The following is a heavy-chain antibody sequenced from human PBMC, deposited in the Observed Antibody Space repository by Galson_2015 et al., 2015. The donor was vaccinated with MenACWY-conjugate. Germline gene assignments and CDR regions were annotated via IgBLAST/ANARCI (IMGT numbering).Heavy chain of an antibody. CDR1: GSTLTSDW. CDR2: INRDGRST. D-gene: IGHD2-2*01. CDR3: GRPHSTSHYCVDY. Sequence: SLRLSCADSGSTLTSDWMHWVRHAPGEGLEWVSRINRDGRSTSYADFVKGRFTVSRDSAKKTLYLEMTSLRVEDTAVYYCGRPHSTSHYCVDYWGRGTLVTVSS. V-gene: IGHV3-74*01. J-gene: IGHJ4*02.